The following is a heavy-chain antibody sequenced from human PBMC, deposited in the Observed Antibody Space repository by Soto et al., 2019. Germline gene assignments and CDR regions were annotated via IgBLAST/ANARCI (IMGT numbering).Heavy chain of an antibody. D-gene: IGHD5-12*01. J-gene: IGHJ3*02. CDR2: ISSSSSYI. Sequence: PGGSLRLSCAASGFTFSSYAMSWVRQEPGKGLEWVSAISSSSSYIYYADSVKGRFTISRDNAKNSLYLQMNSLRAEDTAVYYCARDRPSMVATEGNAFDIWGQGTMVTVSS. CDR1: GFTFSSYA. V-gene: IGHV3-21*01. CDR3: ARDRPSMVATEGNAFDI.